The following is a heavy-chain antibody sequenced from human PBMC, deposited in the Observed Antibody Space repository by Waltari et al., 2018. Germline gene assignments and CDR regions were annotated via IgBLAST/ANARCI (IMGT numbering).Heavy chain of an antibody. D-gene: IGHD3-3*02. CDR1: GSRFTVYY. CDR3: TRFIFGMVEGLDV. Sequence: QEQLVQSGVEVKKPGASVKVSGKASGSRFTVYYIHWVRQAPGKGREWVGRIDPNTGDTDLAQQFQGRVTMTRATAISTVYMELSSLRSDDTAVYYCTRFIFGMVEGLDVWGKGTSVTVSS. CDR2: IDPNTGDT. V-gene: IGHV1-2*06. J-gene: IGHJ6*04.